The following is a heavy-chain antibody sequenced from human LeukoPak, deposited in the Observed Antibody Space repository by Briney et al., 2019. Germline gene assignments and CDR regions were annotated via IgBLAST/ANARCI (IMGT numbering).Heavy chain of an antibody. CDR3: AREVKRHFDY. CDR2: TYYRSKWDY. CDR1: GDNVSSNSAG. V-gene: IGHV6-1*01. J-gene: IGHJ4*02. Sequence: SQTLSLTCVISGDNVSSNSAGWNWIRQSPSRGLEWLRRTYYRSKWDYDYAVSVKRRITINPDTSKNQFSLQLNSVTPEDTAVYYCAREVKRHFDYWGQGILVTVSS. D-gene: IGHD4-11*01.